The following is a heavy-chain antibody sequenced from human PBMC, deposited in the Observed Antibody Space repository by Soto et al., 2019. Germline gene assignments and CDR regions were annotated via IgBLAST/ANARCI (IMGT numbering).Heavy chain of an antibody. Sequence: QVQLEQSGAEVKKPGASVKVSCKASGYIFTAYSMHWVRRAPGQGLQWMGVVNPSGGSTNYAQKFQGRITLTRDTSRNTFYMDLSSLTSEDTAVHYCAREENCSDGICYSEYFQRWGQGTLVTVSS. CDR3: AREENCSDGICYSEYFQR. V-gene: IGHV1-46*01. CDR1: GYIFTAYS. D-gene: IGHD2-15*01. J-gene: IGHJ1*01. CDR2: VNPSGGST.